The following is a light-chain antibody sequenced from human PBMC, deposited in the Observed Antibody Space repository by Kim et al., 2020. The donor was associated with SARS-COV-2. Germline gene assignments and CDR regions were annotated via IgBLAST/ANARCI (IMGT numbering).Light chain of an antibody. CDR3: QAWDSSTAPV. Sequence: VSPGQTASITCSGDKLGDKYACWYQQKPGQSPVLVINQDSKRPSGIPERFSGSNSGNTATLTISGTQSMDEADYYCQAWDSSTAPVFGGGTKVTVL. CDR1: KLGDKY. J-gene: IGLJ3*02. CDR2: QDS. V-gene: IGLV3-1*01.